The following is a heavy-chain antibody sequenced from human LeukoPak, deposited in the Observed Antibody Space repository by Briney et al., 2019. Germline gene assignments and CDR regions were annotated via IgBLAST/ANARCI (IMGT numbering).Heavy chain of an antibody. D-gene: IGHD3-10*01. J-gene: IGHJ4*02. CDR2: IKSKTDGGTT. Sequence: GGSLRLSCAASGFTFSSYAMSWVRQAPGKGLEWVGRIKSKTDGGTTDYAAPVKGRFTISRDDSKSTLYLQMNSLKTEDTAVYYCTTGITMVRGVIHLIDYWGQGTLVTVSS. CDR3: TTGITMVRGVIHLIDY. CDR1: GFTFSSYA. V-gene: IGHV3-15*01.